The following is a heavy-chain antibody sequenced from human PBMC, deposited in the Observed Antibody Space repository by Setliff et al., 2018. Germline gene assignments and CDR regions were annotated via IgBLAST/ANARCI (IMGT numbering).Heavy chain of an antibody. CDR3: ARDNRARHYMDV. D-gene: IGHD3-10*01. V-gene: IGHV4-38-2*02. CDR2: ILFSGDT. Sequence: SETLSLTCTVSGGSISSGFSWVWIRQSPGKGLEWIGRILFSGDTYYNPSLNSRVTISADTSKNQFSLNLGSVTAADTAVYYCARDNRARHYMDVWGKGTTVTV. J-gene: IGHJ6*03. CDR1: GGSISSGFS.